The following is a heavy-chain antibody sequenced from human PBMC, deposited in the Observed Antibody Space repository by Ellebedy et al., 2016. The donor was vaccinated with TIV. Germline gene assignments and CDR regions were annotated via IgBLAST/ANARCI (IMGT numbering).Heavy chain of an antibody. J-gene: IGHJ6*02. CDR1: YDSISSYY. CDR3: ARAEVLEWLSTPQYYGMDV. CDR2: IYYSGST. Sequence: MPSETLSLTCTVSYDSISSYYWSWIRQPPGKGLEWIGYIYYSGSTNYNPSLKSRVTISVDTSKNQFSLKLSSVTAADTAVYYCARAEVLEWLSTPQYYGMDVWGQGTTVTVSS. D-gene: IGHD3-3*01. V-gene: IGHV4-59*12.